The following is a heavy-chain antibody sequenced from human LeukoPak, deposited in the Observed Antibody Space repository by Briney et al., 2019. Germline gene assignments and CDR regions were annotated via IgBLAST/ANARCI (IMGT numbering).Heavy chain of an antibody. J-gene: IGHJ1*01. CDR3: ARGYCSSTICFQYFHH. V-gene: IGHV4-59*01. CDR1: SDSISSSY. CDR2: IYYSGST. Sequence: PSETLSLICTVSSDSISSSYWSWIRQPPGKGLEWIGYIYYSGSTNYNPSLKSRVAISVDTSKNQFSLKLNSVTAADTAVYYCARGYCSSTICFQYFHHWGQGTLVTVSS. D-gene: IGHD2-2*01.